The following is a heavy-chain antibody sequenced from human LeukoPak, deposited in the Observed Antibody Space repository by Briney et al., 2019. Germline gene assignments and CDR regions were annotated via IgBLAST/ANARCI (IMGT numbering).Heavy chain of an antibody. CDR2: ISYDGNNK. CDR3: AKAAAVSSSWYNAYYFDY. D-gene: IGHD6-13*01. Sequence: PGRSLRLSCAASGFSFSSYGMHWVRQAPGKGLEWVAVISYDGNNKFYADSVRGRFTISRDNSKNTLYLQMNSLRAEDTAVYYCAKAAAVSSSWYNAYYFDYWGQGTLVTVSS. CDR1: GFSFSSYG. J-gene: IGHJ4*02. V-gene: IGHV3-30*18.